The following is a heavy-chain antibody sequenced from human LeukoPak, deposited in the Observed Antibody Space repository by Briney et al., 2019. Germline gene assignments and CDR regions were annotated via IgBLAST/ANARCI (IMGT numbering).Heavy chain of an antibody. CDR1: GFTFSSYS. J-gene: IGHJ4*02. CDR2: ISSSGSYI. CDR3: ARDLGYYDSSGYSCFDY. D-gene: IGHD3-22*01. V-gene: IGHV3-21*01. Sequence: GGSLRRSCAASGFTFSSYSMNWVRQAPGKGLEWVSSISSSGSYIYYADSVKGRFTISRDNAKNSLYLQMNSLRAEDTAVYYCARDLGYYDSSGYSCFDYWGQGALVTVSS.